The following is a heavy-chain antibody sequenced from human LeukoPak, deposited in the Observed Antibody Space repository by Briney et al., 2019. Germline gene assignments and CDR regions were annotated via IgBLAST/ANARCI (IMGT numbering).Heavy chain of an antibody. V-gene: IGHV1-2*02. D-gene: IGHD6-13*01. CDR2: INPNSGGT. CDR3: ARDLWEGSNSWIPY. Sequence: ASVKVSCKASGYTFTRDYMHWVRQAPGQGLEWMGWINPNSGGTKYAQKFQGRVTMTRDTSISTAYMELTSLRSDDTAVYYCARDLWEGSNSWIPYWGQGTLVTVSS. CDR1: GYTFTRDY. J-gene: IGHJ4*02.